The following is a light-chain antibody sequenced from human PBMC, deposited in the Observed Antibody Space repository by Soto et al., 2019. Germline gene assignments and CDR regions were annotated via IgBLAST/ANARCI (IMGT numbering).Light chain of an antibody. J-gene: IGLJ2*01. CDR1: STDVGGHSS. CDR3: SSYTDSYTVA. Sequence: QSALTQPASVSGSPGQSITISCTGTSTDVGGHSSVSWYQQHPGKAPKLMIYDASNRPSGVSNRFSGSKSGNTASLTISGLQAEDEADYYCSSYTDSYTVAFGGGTKLTVL. V-gene: IGLV2-14*03. CDR2: DAS.